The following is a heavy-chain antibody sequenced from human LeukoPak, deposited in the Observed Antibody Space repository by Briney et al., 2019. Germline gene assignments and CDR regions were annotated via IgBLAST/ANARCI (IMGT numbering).Heavy chain of an antibody. CDR2: IYSGGSK. V-gene: IGHV3-53*01. D-gene: IGHD2-15*01. CDR3: ARGRGGGHIDC. CDR1: GFTGSSNY. Sequence: GSRRLSRAASGFTGSSNYISSGCPTPEKRLEWVSVIYSGGSKYYSDSVKGRFTISRDNSKNARYLQMSSLSAEVTGVYYCARGRGGGHIDCWGQGTLVTVSS. J-gene: IGHJ4*02.